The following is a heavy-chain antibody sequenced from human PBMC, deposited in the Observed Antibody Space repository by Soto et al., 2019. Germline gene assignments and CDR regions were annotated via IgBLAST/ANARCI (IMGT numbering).Heavy chain of an antibody. CDR1: GGSISSSNW. V-gene: IGHV4-4*02. CDR3: ARDSRYFDWLGAFDI. D-gene: IGHD3-9*01. CDR2: IYHSGST. J-gene: IGHJ3*02. Sequence: SETLSLTCAVSGGSISSSNWWGWVRQPPGKGLEWIGEIYHSGSTNYNPSLKSRVTISVDKSKNQFSLKLSSVTAADTAVYYCARDSRYFDWLGAFDIWGQGTMVTVSS.